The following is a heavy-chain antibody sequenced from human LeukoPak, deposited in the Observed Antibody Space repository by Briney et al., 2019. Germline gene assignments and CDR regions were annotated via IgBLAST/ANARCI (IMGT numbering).Heavy chain of an antibody. CDR3: ARESGVTNWFDP. D-gene: IGHD2-21*02. CDR1: GGSISSGDYY. J-gene: IGHJ5*02. CDR2: IYYSGST. V-gene: IGHV4-30-4*01. Sequence: SQTLSLTCTVSGGSISSGDYYWSWIRQPPGKGLEWIGYIYYSGSTYYNPSLKSRVTISVDTSKNQFSLKLSSVTAADTAVYYCARESGVTNWFDPWGQGTLVTVSS.